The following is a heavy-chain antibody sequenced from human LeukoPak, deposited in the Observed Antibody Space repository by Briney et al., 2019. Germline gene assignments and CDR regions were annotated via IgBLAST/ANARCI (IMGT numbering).Heavy chain of an antibody. Sequence: SETLSLTCTVSGYSISSGYYWGWIRQPPGKGLEWIGSIYHSGSTYYNPSLKSRVTISVDTSKNQFPLKLSSVTAADTAVYYCARPHSSSWSDDAFDIWGQGTMVTVSS. CDR1: GYSISSGYY. J-gene: IGHJ3*02. D-gene: IGHD6-13*01. CDR3: ARPHSSSWSDDAFDI. V-gene: IGHV4-38-2*02. CDR2: IYHSGST.